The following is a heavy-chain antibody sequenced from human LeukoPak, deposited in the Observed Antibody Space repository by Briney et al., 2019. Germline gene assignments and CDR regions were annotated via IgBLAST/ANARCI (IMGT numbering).Heavy chain of an antibody. CDR2: INHSRST. J-gene: IGHJ3*02. Sequence: SETLSLTCAVYGGSFSGYYWSWIRQSPGKGLEWIGEINHSRSTNYNPSLKSRVTISVDTSKNQFSLKLSSVTAADTAVYYCARGRDAFDIWGQGTMVTVSS. CDR1: GGSFSGYY. CDR3: ARGRDAFDI. V-gene: IGHV4-34*01.